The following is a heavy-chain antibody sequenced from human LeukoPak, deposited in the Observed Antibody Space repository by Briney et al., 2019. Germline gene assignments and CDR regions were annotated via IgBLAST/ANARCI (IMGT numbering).Heavy chain of an antibody. CDR1: GGSFNNYA. V-gene: IGHV1-69*13. D-gene: IGHD2-2*01. J-gene: IGHJ1*01. CDR2: IIPIFGIA. Sequence: ASVKVSCKASGGSFNNYAISWVRQAPGQGLEWMERIIPIFGIANSAQKFQGRVTITADESTSTAYMELSSPRSEDTAVYYCARDIRGVPAAQPVFQHWGQGTLVTVSS. CDR3: ARDIRGVPAAQPVFQH.